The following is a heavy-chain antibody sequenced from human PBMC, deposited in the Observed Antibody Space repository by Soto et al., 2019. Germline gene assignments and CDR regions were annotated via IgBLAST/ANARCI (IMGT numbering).Heavy chain of an antibody. D-gene: IGHD6-13*01. V-gene: IGHV1-69*13. CDR3: AKLAPPPSYSSSWLLSGLDS. CDR2: IIPIFGTA. CDR1: GYTFTSYD. J-gene: IGHJ4*02. Sequence: GASVKVSCKASGYTFTSYDINWVRQAPGQGPEWMGGIIPIFGTANYAQRFQGRVTISADESTSTAYMELSSLRSEDTAVYYCAKLAPPPSYSSSWLLSGLDSWGQGTLVTVSS.